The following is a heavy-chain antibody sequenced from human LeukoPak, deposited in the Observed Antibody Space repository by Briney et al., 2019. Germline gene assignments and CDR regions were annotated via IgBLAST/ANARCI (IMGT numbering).Heavy chain of an antibody. V-gene: IGHV3-66*01. D-gene: IGHD3-10*01. CDR2: IYSGGST. CDR3: AKMYGSGSYWEFLIDY. Sequence: GGSLRLSCAASGFTVSSNYMSWVRQAPGKGLEWVSVIYSGGSTYYADSVKGRFTISRDNSKNTLYLQMNSLRAEDTAVYYCAKMYGSGSYWEFLIDYWGQGTLVTVSS. CDR1: GFTVSSNY. J-gene: IGHJ4*02.